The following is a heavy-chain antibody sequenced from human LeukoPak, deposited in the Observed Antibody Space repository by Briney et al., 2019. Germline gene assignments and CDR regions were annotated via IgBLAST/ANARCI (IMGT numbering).Heavy chain of an antibody. CDR2: IYYSGST. CDR1: GGSISSYY. CDR3: ARGGDFTDY. Sequence: SSETLSLTCTVSGGSISSYYWSWIRQLPGKGLEWIGYIYYSGSTNYNPSLKSRVTISVDTSKNQFSLKLSSVTAADTAVYYCARGGDFTDYWGQGTLVTVSS. V-gene: IGHV4-59*01. J-gene: IGHJ4*02. D-gene: IGHD3-10*01.